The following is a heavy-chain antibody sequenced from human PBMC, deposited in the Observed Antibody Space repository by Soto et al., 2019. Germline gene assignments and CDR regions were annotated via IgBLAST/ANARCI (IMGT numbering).Heavy chain of an antibody. CDR3: AREAVVVTDPGDAFDI. Sequence: SETLSLTCTVSGGSISSGDYYWSWIRQPPVKGLEWIGYIYYSGSTYYNPSLKSRVTISVDTSKNQFSLKLSSVTAADTAVYYCAREAVVVTDPGDAFDIWGQGTMVTVSS. CDR2: IYYSGST. V-gene: IGHV4-30-4*08. J-gene: IGHJ3*02. CDR1: GGSISSGDYY. D-gene: IGHD2-21*02.